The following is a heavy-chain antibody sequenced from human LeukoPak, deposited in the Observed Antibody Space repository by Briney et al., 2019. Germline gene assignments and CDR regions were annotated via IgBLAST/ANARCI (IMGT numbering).Heavy chain of an antibody. CDR1: GFTFSSFT. CDR2: TSYDGSNK. CDR3: AKDSGDFWRPLDY. J-gene: IGHJ4*02. V-gene: IGHV3-30-3*01. Sequence: GTSLRLSCAASGFTFSSFTLHWVRQGPGKGLEWVAVTSYDGSNKYYADSVKGRFTISRDNSKNTLYLQMNSLRAEDTAVYYCAKDSGDFWRPLDYWGQGTLVTVSS. D-gene: IGHD3-3*01.